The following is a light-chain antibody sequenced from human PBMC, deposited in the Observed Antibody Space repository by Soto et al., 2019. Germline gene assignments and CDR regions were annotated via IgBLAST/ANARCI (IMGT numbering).Light chain of an antibody. Sequence: QSALTQPASVSGSPGQSITISCTGTSSDVGGYNYVSWYQQHPGKAPKLMIYEVSNRPSGVSNRFSGSKSGNTASLTISGLQAEDEADYYCSSYTRSSKDVFGTGTKLNVL. CDR3: SSYTRSSKDV. V-gene: IGLV2-14*01. J-gene: IGLJ1*01. CDR1: SSDVGGYNY. CDR2: EVS.